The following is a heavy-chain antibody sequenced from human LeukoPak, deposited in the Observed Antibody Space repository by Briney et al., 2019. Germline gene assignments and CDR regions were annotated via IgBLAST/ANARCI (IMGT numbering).Heavy chain of an antibody. D-gene: IGHD3-3*01. V-gene: IGHV1-2*02. CDR1: GYTFTGYY. J-gene: IGHJ3*02. Sequence: ASVKVSCKASGYTFTGYYMHWVRQAPGQGREWMGWINPNSGGTNYAQKFQGRVTMTRDTSISTAYMELSRLRSDDTAVYYCARDLWSGYVDAFDIWGQGTMVTVSS. CDR3: ARDLWSGYVDAFDI. CDR2: INPNSGGT.